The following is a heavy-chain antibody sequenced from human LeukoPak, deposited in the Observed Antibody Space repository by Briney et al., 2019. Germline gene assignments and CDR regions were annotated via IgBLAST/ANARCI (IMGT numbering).Heavy chain of an antibody. Sequence: ASVKVSCKASGYTFTSYGISWVRQAPGQGLEWMGWISAYNGNTNYAQKLQGRVTMTTDTSTSTAYMELRSLRSDDTAVYYCARAVLWFGELQDFDSWGQGTLVTVSS. CDR1: GYTFTSYG. CDR2: ISAYNGNT. D-gene: IGHD3-10*01. CDR3: ARAVLWFGELQDFDS. J-gene: IGHJ4*02. V-gene: IGHV1-18*01.